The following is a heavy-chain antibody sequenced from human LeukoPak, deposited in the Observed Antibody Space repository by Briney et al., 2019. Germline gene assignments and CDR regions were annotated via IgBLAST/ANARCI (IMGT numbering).Heavy chain of an antibody. V-gene: IGHV3-53*01. Sequence: GGSLRLSCAASGFTASSIYMTWVRQAPGKGLEWVSVIYSGGSTYYADSVKGRFTISRDNSKNTLYLQMNSLRAEDTAVYYCTRGDYGDPKMDYWGQGTLVTVSS. J-gene: IGHJ4*02. CDR1: GFTASSIY. D-gene: IGHD4-17*01. CDR3: TRGDYGDPKMDY. CDR2: IYSGGST.